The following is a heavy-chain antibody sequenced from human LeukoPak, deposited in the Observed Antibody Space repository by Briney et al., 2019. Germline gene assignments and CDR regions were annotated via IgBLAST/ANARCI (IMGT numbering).Heavy chain of an antibody. CDR3: AKVLECY. CDR2: ISTNGDNT. J-gene: IGHJ4*02. V-gene: IGHV3-64*01. Sequence: GGSLRLSCAASGFTFSSYVMHWVRQAPGKGLEFVSTISTNGDNTYYANSVKGRFTISRDNSKNSLYLQMNSLRAEDTAVYYCAKVLECYWGQGTLVTVSS. CDR1: GFTFSSYV.